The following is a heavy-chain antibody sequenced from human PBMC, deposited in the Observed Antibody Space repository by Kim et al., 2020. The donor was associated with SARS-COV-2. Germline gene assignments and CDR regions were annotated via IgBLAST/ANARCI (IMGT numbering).Heavy chain of an antibody. J-gene: IGHJ6*02. D-gene: IGHD6-13*01. CDR3: ARSGPQLIDYYGMDV. Sequence: SETLSLTCAVYGGSFSGYYWSWIRQPPGKGLEWIGEINHSGSTNYNPSLKSRVTISVDTSKNQFSLKLSSVTAADTAAYYCARSGPQLIDYYGMDVWGQGTTVTVSS. CDR1: GGSFSGYY. V-gene: IGHV4-34*01. CDR2: INHSGST.